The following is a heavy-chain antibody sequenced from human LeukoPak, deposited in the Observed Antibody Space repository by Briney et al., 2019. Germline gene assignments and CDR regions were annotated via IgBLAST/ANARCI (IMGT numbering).Heavy chain of an antibody. D-gene: IGHD3-22*01. V-gene: IGHV4-34*01. J-gene: IGHJ4*02. CDR1: GGSFSGYY. CDR3: ARGLPYYYDSSGYYLY. Sequence: SETLSLTCAVYGGSFSGYYWSWIRQPPGKGREWIGEINHSGSTNYNPSLKSRVTISVDTSKNQFSLKLSSVTAADTAVYYCARGLPYYYDSSGYYLYWGQGTLVTVSS. CDR2: INHSGST.